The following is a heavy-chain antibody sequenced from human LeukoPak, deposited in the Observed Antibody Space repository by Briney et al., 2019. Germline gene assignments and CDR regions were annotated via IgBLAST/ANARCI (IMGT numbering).Heavy chain of an antibody. J-gene: IGHJ6*03. Sequence: SETLSLTCAVSGASISSPNWWSWVRQPPGKGLEWIGEIYHSGSTNYNPSLESRATISVDKSKNQFSLKLNSVTAADTAVYYCARAYYYYMDVWGKGTTVSVSS. CDR3: ARAYYYYMDV. CDR1: GASISSPNW. V-gene: IGHV4-4*02. CDR2: IYHSGST.